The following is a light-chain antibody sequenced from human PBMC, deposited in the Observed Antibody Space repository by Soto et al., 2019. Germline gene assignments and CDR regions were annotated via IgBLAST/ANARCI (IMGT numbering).Light chain of an antibody. J-gene: IGKJ2*01. V-gene: IGKV1-39*01. CDR2: GAS. CDR3: QQSYTTPYT. Sequence: DIQMTQSPSSLSASVGDRVTITCRARQSISSYLNWYQQRPGKAPKLLIYGASSLQSGVPSRFSGSGSGNDFTLTINSLQPEDFATYHCQQSYTTPYTFGQGTKLEIK. CDR1: QSISSY.